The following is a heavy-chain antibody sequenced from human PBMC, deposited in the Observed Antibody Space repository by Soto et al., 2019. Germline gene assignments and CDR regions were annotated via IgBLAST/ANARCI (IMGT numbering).Heavy chain of an antibody. V-gene: IGHV1-18*04. J-gene: IGHJ4*02. D-gene: IGHD5-12*01. CDR1: GYTFTSYG. Sequence: SVKVSCKASGYTFTSYGISWVRQAPGQGLEWMGRISAYNGNTNYAQKLKGRVTMTTDTSTSTAYMELRSLRSDDTAVYYCARDLGSGPTFDSWGQGPLVTVSP. CDR2: ISAYNGNT. CDR3: ARDLGSGPTFDS.